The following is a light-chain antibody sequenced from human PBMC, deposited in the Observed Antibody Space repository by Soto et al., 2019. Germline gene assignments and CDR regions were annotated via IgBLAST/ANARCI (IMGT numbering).Light chain of an antibody. Sequence: DIQMTQSPSTLSASVGDRVTITCRARQSINTWLAWYQLKPGRAPKLLIYKASTLESGVSSRFSGSGSGTEFTLTISSLQPDDFATYYCQQYQTYSQFGQGTRVEIK. CDR1: QSINTW. CDR2: KAS. V-gene: IGKV1-5*03. CDR3: QQYQTYSQ. J-gene: IGKJ1*01.